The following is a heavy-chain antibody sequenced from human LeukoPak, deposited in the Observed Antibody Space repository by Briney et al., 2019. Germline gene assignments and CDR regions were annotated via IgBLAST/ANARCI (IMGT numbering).Heavy chain of an antibody. CDR2: ISSNGGST. J-gene: IGHJ4*02. CDR1: GFTFSSYA. V-gene: IGHV3-64D*06. Sequence: GGSLRLSCSASGFTFSSYAMHWVRQAPAKGLEYVSAISSNGGSTYYADSVKGRFTISRDNSKNTLYLQMSSLRAEDTAVYYCARENDYGDFSLGYWGQGTLVTVSS. D-gene: IGHD4-17*01. CDR3: ARENDYGDFSLGY.